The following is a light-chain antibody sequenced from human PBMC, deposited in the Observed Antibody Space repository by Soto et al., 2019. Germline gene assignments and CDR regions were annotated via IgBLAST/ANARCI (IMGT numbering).Light chain of an antibody. CDR3: QQYGSSPVT. Sequence: EIVLTQSPGTLSLSPGERATLSCRASQSVSSSYLAWYQQKPGQAPRLLIYGASSRATGIPDRFSGSGSGTDFTLTISRLEPEECAVYYCQQYGSSPVTFGQGTKVEIK. J-gene: IGKJ1*01. CDR2: GAS. V-gene: IGKV3-20*01. CDR1: QSVSSSY.